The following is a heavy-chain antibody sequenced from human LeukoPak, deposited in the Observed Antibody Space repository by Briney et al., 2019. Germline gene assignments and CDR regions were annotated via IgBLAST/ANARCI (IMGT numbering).Heavy chain of an antibody. D-gene: IGHD3-22*01. J-gene: IGHJ1*01. CDR1: GFTFSSYW. Sequence: GGSLRLSCAASGFTFSSYWMSCVRQAPGKGLEWVANIKQDGSEKYYVDSVKGRFTISRDNAKNSLYLQMSSLRADDTAVYYCARDRLLYYYDSGPTGHFQHWGQGTLVTVSS. CDR3: ARDRLLYYYDSGPTGHFQH. V-gene: IGHV3-7*01. CDR2: IKQDGSEK.